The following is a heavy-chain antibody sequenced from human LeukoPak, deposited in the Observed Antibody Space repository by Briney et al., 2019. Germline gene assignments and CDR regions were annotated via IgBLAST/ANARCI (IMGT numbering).Heavy chain of an antibody. V-gene: IGHV4-38-2*02. D-gene: IGHD5-24*01. CDR3: ARDGYNLWAFDI. CDR2: IYHSGST. J-gene: IGHJ3*02. CDR1: GYSISSGYY. Sequence: PSETLSLTCTVSGYSISSGYYWGWTRQPPGKGLEWIGSIYHSGSTYYNPSLKSRVTISVDTSKNQFSLKLSSVTAADTAVYYCARDGYNLWAFDIWGQGTMVTVSS.